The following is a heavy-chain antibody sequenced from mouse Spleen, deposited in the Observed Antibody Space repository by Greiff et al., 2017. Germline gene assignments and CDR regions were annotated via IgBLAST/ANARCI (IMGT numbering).Heavy chain of an antibody. J-gene: IGHJ3*01. V-gene: IGHV1S81*02. Sequence: VQLQQSGAELVKPGASVKLSCKASGYTFTSYYMYWVKQRPGQGLEWIGEINPSNGGTNFNEKFKSKATLTVDKSSSTAYMQLSSLTSEDSAVYYCIYYGYDEGFAYWGQGTLVTVSA. D-gene: IGHD2-2*01. CDR3: IYYGYDEGFAY. CDR1: GYTFTSYY. CDR2: INPSNGGT.